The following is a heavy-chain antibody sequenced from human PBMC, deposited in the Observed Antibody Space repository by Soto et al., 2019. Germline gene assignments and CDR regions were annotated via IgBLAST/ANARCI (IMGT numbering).Heavy chain of an antibody. V-gene: IGHV4-59*01. D-gene: IGHD3-10*01. CDR1: GGSISSYY. CDR3: ARESWTNYGMDV. CDR2: IYYSGST. Sequence: QVQLQESGPGLVKPSETLALTCTVSGGSISSYYWSWIRQPPGKGLEWIGYIYYSGSTTYNPSLKSRVTISVDTSKNQFSLKLSSVTAADTAVYYCARESWTNYGMDVWGQGTTVTVSS. J-gene: IGHJ6*02.